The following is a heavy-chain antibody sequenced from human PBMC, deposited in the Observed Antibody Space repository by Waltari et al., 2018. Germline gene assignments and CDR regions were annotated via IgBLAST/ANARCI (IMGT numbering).Heavy chain of an antibody. Sequence: EVQLVESGGGLVQPGESLRLSCAASGFDFGDYWLHWARQSPGKGLEWVSRINIDGGYISYADSVKGRFTISRDNAKNRVFLQLNSVRGEDTAVYYCARKGGRGYPYGPFYYDYWGQGTLVAVSS. J-gene: IGHJ4*02. CDR2: INIDGGYI. V-gene: IGHV3-74*01. CDR1: GFDFGDYW. D-gene: IGHD5-18*01. CDR3: ARKGGRGYPYGPFYYDY.